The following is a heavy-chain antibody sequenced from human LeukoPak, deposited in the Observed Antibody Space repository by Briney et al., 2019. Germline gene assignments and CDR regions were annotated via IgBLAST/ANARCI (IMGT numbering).Heavy chain of an antibody. CDR1: GYTFTGYY. CDR2: INPNSGGT. J-gene: IGHJ4*02. Sequence: ASVKVSCKASGYTFTGYYMHWVRQAPGQGLEWMGWINPNSGGTNYAQKFQGRVTMTRDTSISTAYMELSRLRSDDTAVYYCARDKGPIAVAGDYWGQGTLVTVSS. D-gene: IGHD6-19*01. CDR3: ARDKGPIAVAGDY. V-gene: IGHV1-2*02.